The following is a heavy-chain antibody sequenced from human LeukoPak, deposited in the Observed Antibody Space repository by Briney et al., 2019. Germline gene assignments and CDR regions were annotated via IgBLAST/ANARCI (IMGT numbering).Heavy chain of an antibody. J-gene: IGHJ4*02. D-gene: IGHD1-26*01. Sequence: GEALKISCKGSGYNFTSYWIAWVRQMPGKGLEWMGIIYPGDSDTRYSPSFQGQVTISAAKSISTAYLQWSSLKASDTAMYYCARHTSGSYHAPLDYWGQGTLVTVSS. CDR3: ARHTSGSYHAPLDY. CDR2: IYPGDSDT. CDR1: GYNFTSYW. V-gene: IGHV5-51*01.